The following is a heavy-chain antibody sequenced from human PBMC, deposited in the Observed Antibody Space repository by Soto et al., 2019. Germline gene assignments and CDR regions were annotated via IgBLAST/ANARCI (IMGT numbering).Heavy chain of an antibody. Sequence: QVQLVQSGAEVKKPGASVKVSCKASAYTFTSYGIGWVRQAPGQGLEWMGWISAYNGNTDYAQKLQGRVTMTTDTATSTADMELRSLRSDDTAVYYCTRDRGSYALDYWCQATLVTVSS. V-gene: IGHV1-18*01. D-gene: IGHD1-26*01. J-gene: IGHJ4*02. CDR3: TRDRGSYALDY. CDR2: ISAYNGNT. CDR1: AYTFTSYG.